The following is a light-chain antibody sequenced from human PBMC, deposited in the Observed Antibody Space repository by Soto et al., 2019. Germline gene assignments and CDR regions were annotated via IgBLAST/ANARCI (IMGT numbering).Light chain of an antibody. J-gene: IGLJ1*01. CDR3: AAWDNSLRARYV. V-gene: IGLV1-47*01. CDR2: RNN. CDR1: SSNIGRNY. Sequence: QSVLTQPPSASGTPGQRVTISCSGSSSNIGRNYVYWYQQLPGTAPKLIIYRNNQRPSAVPDRFSGSKSGTSASLAISGLRSEEEANYYCAAWDNSLRARYVFGTGTKLTVL.